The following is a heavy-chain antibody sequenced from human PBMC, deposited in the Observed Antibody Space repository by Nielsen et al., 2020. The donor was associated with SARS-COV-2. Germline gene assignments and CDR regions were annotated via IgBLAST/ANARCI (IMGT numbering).Heavy chain of an antibody. Sequence: SETLSLTCTVFGGSLRNYYWSWMRQPPGKGLEWIGHIYYSGSTTYNPSLKSRVTMSVDTSKNQFSLRLTSVTAADTAVYYCARREGAPWGQGTLVTVSS. CDR1: GGSLRNYY. CDR3: ARREGAP. J-gene: IGHJ5*02. CDR2: IYYSGST. V-gene: IGHV4-59*01.